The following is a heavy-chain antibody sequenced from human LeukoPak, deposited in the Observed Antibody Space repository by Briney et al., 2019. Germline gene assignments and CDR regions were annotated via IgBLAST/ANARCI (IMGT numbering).Heavy chain of an antibody. J-gene: IGHJ4*02. V-gene: IGHV4-61*02. CDR2: IYTSGST. CDR1: GGSISSGSYY. CDR3: ARGQSSIAARINYFDY. Sequence: SETLSLTCTVSGGSISSGSYYWSWIRQPGGKGLEWIGRIYTSGSTNYNPSLKSRVTISVDTSKNQFSLKLSSVTAADTAVYYCARGQSSIAARINYFDYWGQGTLVTVSS. D-gene: IGHD6-6*01.